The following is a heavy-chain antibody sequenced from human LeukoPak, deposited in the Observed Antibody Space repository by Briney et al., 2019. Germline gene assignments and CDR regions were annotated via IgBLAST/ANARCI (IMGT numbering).Heavy chain of an antibody. Sequence: ASVKVSCKASGYTFTSYDINWVRQATGQGLEWMGWMNPNSGNTGYAQKFQGRVTMTRNTSISTAYMELSSLRSEDTAVYYCARGPGRITMVRGVPNYYYYYMDVWGKGTTVTVSS. CDR1: GYTFTSYD. D-gene: IGHD3-10*01. J-gene: IGHJ6*03. CDR3: ARGPGRITMVRGVPNYYYYYMDV. V-gene: IGHV1-8*01. CDR2: MNPNSGNT.